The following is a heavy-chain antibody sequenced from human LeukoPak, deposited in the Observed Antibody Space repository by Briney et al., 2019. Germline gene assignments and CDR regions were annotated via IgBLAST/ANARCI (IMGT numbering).Heavy chain of an antibody. CDR2: IIPIFGTA. D-gene: IGHD1-1*01. CDR3: ASGQLERRGNDY. Sequence: ATVKVSCEASGGTFSSYAISCVPQAPGQGLEWMGGIIPIFGTANYAQKFQGRVTITADKSTSTAYMELSSLRSEDTAVYYCASGQLERRGNDYWGQGTLVTVSS. CDR1: GGTFSSYA. V-gene: IGHV1-69*06. J-gene: IGHJ4*02.